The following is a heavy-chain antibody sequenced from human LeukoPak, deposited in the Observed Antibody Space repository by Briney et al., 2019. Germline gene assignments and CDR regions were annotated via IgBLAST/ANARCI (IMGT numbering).Heavy chain of an antibody. V-gene: IGHV1-18*01. Sequence: AASVKVSCKASGYTFNSHGITWVRQAPGQGLEWMGWISTYNGNTNYAQKLQGRVTMTTDTSTSTAYMELRSLRSDDAAVYYCARVTSSSSDWGQGTLVTVSS. CDR1: GYTFNSHG. J-gene: IGHJ4*02. CDR2: ISTYNGNT. CDR3: ARVTSSSSD. D-gene: IGHD6-6*01.